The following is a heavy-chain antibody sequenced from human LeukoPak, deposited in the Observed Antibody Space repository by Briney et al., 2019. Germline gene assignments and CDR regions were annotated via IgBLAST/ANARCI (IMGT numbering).Heavy chain of an antibody. CDR3: ARSEKPRAPLWFGPTPMDV. V-gene: IGHV4-59*08. J-gene: IGHJ6*02. CDR1: GGSISSYY. Sequence: PSETLSLTCTVSGGSISSYYWSWIRQPPGKGLEWIGYIYYSGNTNYNPSLKSRVTISVDTSKNQFSLKLSSVTAADTAVYYCARSEKPRAPLWFGPTPMDVWGQGTTVTVSS. CDR2: IYYSGNT. D-gene: IGHD3-10*01.